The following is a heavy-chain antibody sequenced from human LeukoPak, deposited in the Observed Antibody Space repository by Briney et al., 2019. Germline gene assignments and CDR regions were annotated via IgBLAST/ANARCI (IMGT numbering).Heavy chain of an antibody. CDR1: GYTFTSYY. CDR3: ARDLQQLVSNAFDI. J-gene: IGHJ3*02. D-gene: IGHD6-13*01. CDR2: IIPIFGTA. Sequence: GASVKVSCKASGYTFTSYYMHWVRQAPGQGLEWMGGIIPIFGTANYAQKFQGRVTITAGESTSTAYMELSSLRSEDTAVYYCARDLQQLVSNAFDIWGQGTMVTVSS. V-gene: IGHV1-69*13.